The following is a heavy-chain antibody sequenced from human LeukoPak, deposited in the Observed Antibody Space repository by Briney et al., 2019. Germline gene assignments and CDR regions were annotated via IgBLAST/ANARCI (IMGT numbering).Heavy chain of an antibody. J-gene: IGHJ4*02. Sequence: PSEALSLTCGVSGGSISNTNWWSWVRQPPGQGLEWIGEISLTGLTHYNPSLESRVTVSLDKSKNQLSLNLTSVTAADTAVYYCSRENGAFSPFGYWGQGTLVTVLS. CDR1: GGSISNTNW. V-gene: IGHV4-4*02. CDR2: ISLTGLT. D-gene: IGHD2-8*01. CDR3: SRENGAFSPFGY.